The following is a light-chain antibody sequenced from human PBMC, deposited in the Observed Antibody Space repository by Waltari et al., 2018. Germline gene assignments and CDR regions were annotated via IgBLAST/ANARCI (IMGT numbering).Light chain of an antibody. V-gene: IGKV2-30*01. CDR1: KSLLIHDGKMY. J-gene: IGKJ1*01. CDR2: QVS. Sequence: DVVMTQSPVSLSVPLGQPASLSCRCSKSLLIHDGKMYLNWFHQRPGQSPRRLIYQVSDRDSGVPDRFSGSGSGADFTLKISRVEAEDAGLYFCMLGTRPWTFGPGTKVEI. CDR3: MLGTRPWT.